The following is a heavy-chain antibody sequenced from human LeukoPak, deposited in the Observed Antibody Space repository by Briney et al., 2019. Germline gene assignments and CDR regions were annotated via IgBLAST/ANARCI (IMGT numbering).Heavy chain of an antibody. J-gene: IGHJ5*02. CDR3: AGLHFSSTSDNWFDP. V-gene: IGHV5-51*01. CDR1: GYSFTSYW. D-gene: IGHD6-6*01. CDR2: IYPGDSDT. Sequence: HGESLKISCKGSGYSFTSYWIGWVRQMPGKGLEWMGIIYPGDSDTRYSPSFQGQVTISADKSISTAYLQWSSLKASDTAMYYCAGLHFSSTSDNWFDPWGQGTLVTVPS.